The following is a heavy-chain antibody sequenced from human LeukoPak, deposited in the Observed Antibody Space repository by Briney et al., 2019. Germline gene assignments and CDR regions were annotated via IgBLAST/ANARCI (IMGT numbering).Heavy chain of an antibody. J-gene: IGHJ4*02. CDR2: IYYSGST. CDR3: ARRGSGSYSPFDC. D-gene: IGHD3-10*01. V-gene: IGHV4-59*08. CDR1: AGSISSYY. Sequence: SETLSLTCTVSAGSISSYYRSWVRQPPGRGLEWIGHIYYSGSTNYNPSLKSRVTISVDTSKNQFSLKLRSVTAADTAVYYCARRGSGSYSPFDCWGQGTLVTVSS.